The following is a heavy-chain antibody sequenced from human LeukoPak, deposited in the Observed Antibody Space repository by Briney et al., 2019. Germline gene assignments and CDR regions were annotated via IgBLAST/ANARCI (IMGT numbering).Heavy chain of an antibody. D-gene: IGHD2-2*01. CDR2: ISGSGVST. Sequence: PGGSLRLSCAASGFTFSSDSMTWVRRAPGKGLEWVSTISGSGVSTFYADSVKGRFTISRDNSKNTLYLHMNSLSAEDTAVYYCAKDSFSSRWGQGTLVTVSS. J-gene: IGHJ4*02. CDR1: GFTFSSDS. V-gene: IGHV3-23*01. CDR3: AKDSFSSR.